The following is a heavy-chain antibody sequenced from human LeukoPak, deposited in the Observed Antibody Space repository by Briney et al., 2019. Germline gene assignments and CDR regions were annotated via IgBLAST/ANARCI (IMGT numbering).Heavy chain of an antibody. D-gene: IGHD3-9*01. J-gene: IGHJ4*02. CDR3: AKDQDDILTGYYVPNYYFDY. Sequence: GGSLRLSXTASGCTFSSYAMSWVRQAPGKGLEWVAAISGSRGSTYYADYVKGRFTISRDNSKNTLYLQMNSLRAEDTALYYCAKDQDDILTGYYVPNYYFDYWGQGTLVTVSS. CDR1: GCTFSSYA. V-gene: IGHV3-23*01. CDR2: ISGSRGST.